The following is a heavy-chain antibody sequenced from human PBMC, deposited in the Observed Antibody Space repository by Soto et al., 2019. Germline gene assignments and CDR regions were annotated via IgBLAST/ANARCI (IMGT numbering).Heavy chain of an antibody. D-gene: IGHD3-22*01. CDR1: GFTLRGYS. CDR3: ARQRYYYDSSGYLHGMDV. J-gene: IGHJ6*02. Sequence: EVQLVESGGGLVKPGGSLRLSCAASGFTLRGYSMNWVRQASGKGLEWVSFISSNSNRIFYGDSVKGRFTISRDDAKNALYLDMNSLRAEDTAVYHCARQRYYYDSSGYLHGMDVWGQGTTVTVSS. CDR2: ISSNSNRI. V-gene: IGHV3-21*01.